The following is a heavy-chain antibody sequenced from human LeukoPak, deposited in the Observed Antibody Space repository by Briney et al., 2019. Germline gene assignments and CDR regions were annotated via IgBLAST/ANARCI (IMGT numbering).Heavy chain of an antibody. CDR3: ARGGYSSSSARAPDY. CDR2: INPNSGGT. V-gene: IGHV1-2*04. CDR1: GYTFAGYY. J-gene: IGHJ4*02. D-gene: IGHD6-6*01. Sequence: GASVKVSCKASGYTFAGYYMHWVRQAPGQGLEWMGWINPNSGGTNYAQKFQGWVTMTRDTSISTAYMELSRLRSDDTAVYYCARGGYSSSSARAPDYWGRGTLVTVSS.